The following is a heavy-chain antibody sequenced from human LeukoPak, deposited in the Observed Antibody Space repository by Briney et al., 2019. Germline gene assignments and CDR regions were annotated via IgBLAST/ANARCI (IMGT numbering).Heavy chain of an antibody. V-gene: IGHV1-8*01. Sequence: ASVKVSCKASGYTFTSYDINWVRQAAGQGLEWMGWMNPNSGNTGYAQKFQGRVTMTRNTSISTAYMELSSLRSEDTAVYYCARVLYDSSGYHYWGQGTLVTVSS. D-gene: IGHD3-22*01. CDR2: MNPNSGNT. CDR3: ARVLYDSSGYHY. J-gene: IGHJ4*02. CDR1: GYTFTSYD.